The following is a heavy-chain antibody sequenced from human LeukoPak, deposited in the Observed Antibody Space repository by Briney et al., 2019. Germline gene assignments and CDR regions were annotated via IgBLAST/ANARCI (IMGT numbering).Heavy chain of an antibody. CDR2: IWYDGSNK. Sequence: GRSLRLSCAASGFNFSSYGMHWVRQAPGKGLEWVAVIWYDGSNKYYADAVKGRFTISRDNSKNTLYLQMNSLRAEDTAVYYCARDARYCSSSSCYSENYFDYWGQGTLVTVSS. D-gene: IGHD2-2*01. CDR1: GFNFSSYG. CDR3: ARDARYCSSSSCYSENYFDY. J-gene: IGHJ4*02. V-gene: IGHV3-33*01.